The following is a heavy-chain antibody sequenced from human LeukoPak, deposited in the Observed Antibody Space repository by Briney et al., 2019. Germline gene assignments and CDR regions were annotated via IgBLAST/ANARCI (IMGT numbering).Heavy chain of an antibody. Sequence: PGGSLRLSCAASGFTVSSNYMSWVRQAPGKGLEWVSVIFSGGTTYYADSVKGRFTISIDNSKNTLYLQMNSLRAEDTAVYYCAREGNYYDMDVWGQGTTVTVSS. CDR2: IFSGGTT. V-gene: IGHV3-53*01. J-gene: IGHJ6*02. CDR3: AREGNYYDMDV. CDR1: GFTVSSNY.